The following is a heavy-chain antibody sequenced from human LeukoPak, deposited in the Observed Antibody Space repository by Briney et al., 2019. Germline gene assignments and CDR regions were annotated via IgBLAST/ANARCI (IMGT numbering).Heavy chain of an antibody. CDR1: GGTFSSYA. Sequence: ASVKVSCKASGGTFSSYAISWVRQAPGQGLEWMAWISAYNGDTNYSQKLQGRVTMTTDTSTNTAYMELRSLISGDTAVYYCARVAYGGNYLDYWGQGTLVTVSS. CDR3: ARVAYGGNYLDY. V-gene: IGHV1-18*01. J-gene: IGHJ4*02. D-gene: IGHD4-23*01. CDR2: ISAYNGDT.